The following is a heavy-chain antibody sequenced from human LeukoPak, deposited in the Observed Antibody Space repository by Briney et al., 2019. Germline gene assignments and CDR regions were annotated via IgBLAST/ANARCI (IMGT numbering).Heavy chain of an antibody. J-gene: IGHJ2*01. CDR1: GFTFSSYW. Sequence: PGGSLRLSCAASGFTFSSYWMHWVRQAPGKGLVWVSRINSDGSSTNYADSVKGRFSISRDTTTNVAFLQMNSLRAEDTAVYYCARASSSHWHYWYFDLWGRGSLVTVSS. D-gene: IGHD6-13*01. CDR3: ARASSSHWHYWYFDL. V-gene: IGHV3-74*01. CDR2: INSDGSST.